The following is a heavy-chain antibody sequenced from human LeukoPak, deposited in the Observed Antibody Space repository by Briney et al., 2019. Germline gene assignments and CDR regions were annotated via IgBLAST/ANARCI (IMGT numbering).Heavy chain of an antibody. J-gene: IGHJ4*02. CDR2: IYYSGST. CDR1: GGSISSYY. D-gene: IGHD1-26*01. V-gene: IGHV4-59*08. Sequence: SETLSLTCTVSGGSISSYYWSWIRQPPGKGLEWIGYIYYSGSTNYNPSLKSRVTISVDTSKNQFSLKLSSVTAADTAVYYCARQNPSGSYGYYFDYWGQGTLVTVSS. CDR3: ARQNPSGSYGYYFDY.